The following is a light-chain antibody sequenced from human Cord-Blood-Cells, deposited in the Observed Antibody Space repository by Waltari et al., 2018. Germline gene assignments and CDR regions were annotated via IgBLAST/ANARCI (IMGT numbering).Light chain of an antibody. Sequence: DIQMTQSPSPLSASVGDRVTTTCRARETISSWLAWYQQKPGKAPKLLIEKAASLESGVPSRFSGSGSETECTLTISSLQPDDFATYYCQQYNSYLFGQGTKLEIK. V-gene: IGKV1-5*03. CDR2: KAA. CDR3: QQYNSYL. J-gene: IGKJ2*01. CDR1: ETISSW.